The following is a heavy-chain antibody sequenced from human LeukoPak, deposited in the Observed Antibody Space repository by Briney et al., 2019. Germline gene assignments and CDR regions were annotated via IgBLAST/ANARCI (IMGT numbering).Heavy chain of an antibody. CDR3: ARDQYYYDSSGSFSYYYYGMDV. CDR1: GFTFSTYA. J-gene: IGHJ6*02. Sequence: AGGSLRLSCAASGFTFSTYAMTWVRQAPGKGLEWVSVISATGGAKYYADSVKGRFTISRDNSKDTLYLQMSTLRAEDSAVYYCARDQYYYDSSGSFSYYYYGMDVWGQGTTVTVSS. V-gene: IGHV3-23*01. CDR2: ISATGGAK. D-gene: IGHD3-22*01.